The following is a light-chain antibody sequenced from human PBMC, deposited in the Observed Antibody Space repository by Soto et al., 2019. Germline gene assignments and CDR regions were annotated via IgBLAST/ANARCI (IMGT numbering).Light chain of an antibody. J-gene: IGKJ4*01. Sequence: EIVLTQSPGTLSLSPGERATLSCRASQSVSSSYLAWYQQKPGQAPRLLIYGASSRATGIPDRFSGSGSGTDFTLTISRLGPEDSAVYYCQQYVSIPLTFGGGTKVDIK. V-gene: IGKV3-20*01. CDR3: QQYVSIPLT. CDR1: QSVSSSY. CDR2: GAS.